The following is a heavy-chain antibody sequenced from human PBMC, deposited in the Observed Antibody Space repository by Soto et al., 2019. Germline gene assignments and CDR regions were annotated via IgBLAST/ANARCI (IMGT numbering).Heavy chain of an antibody. Sequence: PSETLSLTCTVSGGSISSYYCSWIRQPPGKGLEWIGYIYYSGSANYNPSLKSRVTISVDTSKNQFSLKLSSVTAADTAVYYCAIAGAATLSDPWGQGILVTVSS. D-gene: IGHD2-15*01. CDR1: GGSISSYY. V-gene: IGHV4-59*01. CDR2: IYYSGSA. J-gene: IGHJ5*02. CDR3: AIAGAATLSDP.